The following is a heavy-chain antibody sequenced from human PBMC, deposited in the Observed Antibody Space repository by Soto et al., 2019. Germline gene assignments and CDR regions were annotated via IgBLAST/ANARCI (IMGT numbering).Heavy chain of an antibody. CDR1: GASISSGDYY. J-gene: IGHJ4*02. CDR2: IHSSGSP. Sequence: PSETLSLTCTVSGASISSGDYYWSWIRQHPGKGLEWIGYIHSSGSPFYNPSLKSRVSISIDTSKKQFSLNLKSVTAADTAVYYCARHLAAATSELVYDYWGQGTQVTVS. V-gene: IGHV4-31*03. CDR3: ARHLAAATSELVYDY. D-gene: IGHD6-13*01.